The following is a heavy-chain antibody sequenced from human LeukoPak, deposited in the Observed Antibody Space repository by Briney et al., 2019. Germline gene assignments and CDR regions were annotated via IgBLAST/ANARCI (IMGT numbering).Heavy chain of an antibody. CDR1: GFTFSSSA. CDR2: VDGSGQTT. CDR3: AKVATWTYFDS. D-gene: IGHD3/OR15-3a*01. Sequence: PGGSLRLSCAASGFTFSSSAMAWVRQSPGKGLGWVSVVDGSGQTTYYADSVKGRFTISRDNSKNTLYLQMTSLRVEDTAIYYCAKVATWTYFDSWGQGTLVTVSS. V-gene: IGHV3-23*01. J-gene: IGHJ4*02.